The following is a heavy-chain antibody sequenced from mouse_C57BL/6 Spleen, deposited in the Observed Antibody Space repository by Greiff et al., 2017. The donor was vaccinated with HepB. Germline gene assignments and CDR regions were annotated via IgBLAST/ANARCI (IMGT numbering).Heavy chain of an antibody. CDR3: ARDGDYGSSFAY. D-gene: IGHD1-1*01. J-gene: IGHJ3*01. Sequence: EVQLQQSGPVLVKPGASVKMSCKASGYTFTDYYMNWVKQSHGKSLEWIGVINPYNGGTSYNQKFKGKATLTVDKSSSTAYMELNSLTSEDSAVYYCARDGDYGSSFAYWGQGTLVTVSA. V-gene: IGHV1-19*01. CDR1: GYTFTDYY. CDR2: INPYNGGT.